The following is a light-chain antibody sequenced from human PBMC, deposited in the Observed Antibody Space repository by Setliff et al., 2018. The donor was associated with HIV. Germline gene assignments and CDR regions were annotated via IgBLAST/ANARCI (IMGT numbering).Light chain of an antibody. CDR3: SSFTSTSTVV. Sequence: QSVLTQPASVSGSPGQSITISCTGTTSDVGGFDYVSWYQQYPDRAPQLLIYEVINRPSGVSNRFSGSKSGNTASLTISGLQPEDESDYYCSSFTSTSTVVFGGGTKVTVL. V-gene: IGLV2-14*01. CDR1: TSDVGGFDY. CDR2: EVI. J-gene: IGLJ2*01.